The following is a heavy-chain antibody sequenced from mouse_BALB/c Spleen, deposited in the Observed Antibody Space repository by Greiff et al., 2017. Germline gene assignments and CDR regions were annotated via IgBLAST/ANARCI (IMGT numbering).Heavy chain of an antibody. D-gene: IGHD2-14*01. Sequence: EVMLVESGGGLVKPGGSLKLSCAASGFAFSSYDMSWVRQTPEKRLEWVGYISSGGGSTYYPDTVKGRFTISRDNTKNTLYLQMSSLKSEDTAMYYCARIGRYDEESAMDYWGQGTSVTVSS. J-gene: IGHJ4*01. V-gene: IGHV5-12-1*01. CDR2: ISSGGGST. CDR3: ARIGRYDEESAMDY. CDR1: GFAFSSYD.